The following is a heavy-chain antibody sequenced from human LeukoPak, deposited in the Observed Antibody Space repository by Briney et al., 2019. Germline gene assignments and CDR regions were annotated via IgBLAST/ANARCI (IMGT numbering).Heavy chain of an antibody. CDR3: AREMATIRRISVAFDI. D-gene: IGHD5-24*01. CDR2: INHSGST. CDR1: GGSFSGYY. Sequence: SETLSLTCAVYGGSFSGYYWSWIRQPPGKGLEWIEEINHSGSTNYNPSLKSRVTISVDTSKNQFSLKLSSVTAADTAVYYCAREMATIRRISVAFDIWGQGTMVTVSS. V-gene: IGHV4-34*01. J-gene: IGHJ3*02.